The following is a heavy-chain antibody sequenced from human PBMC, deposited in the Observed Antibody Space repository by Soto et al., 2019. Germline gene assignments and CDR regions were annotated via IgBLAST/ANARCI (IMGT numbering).Heavy chain of an antibody. D-gene: IGHD3-22*01. CDR2: ISGSGGST. V-gene: IGHV3-23*01. CDR1: GFTFSSYA. Sequence: GGSLRLSCAASGFTFSSYAMSWVRQAPGKGLEWVSAISGSGGSTYYADSVKGRFTISRDNSKNTLYLQMNSLRAEDTALYYCAKDLYITMIVVPTDFNYWGQGTLVTVSS. CDR3: AKDLYITMIVVPTDFNY. J-gene: IGHJ4*02.